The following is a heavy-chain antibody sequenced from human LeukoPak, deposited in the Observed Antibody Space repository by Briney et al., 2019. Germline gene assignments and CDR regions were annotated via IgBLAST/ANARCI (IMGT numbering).Heavy chain of an antibody. J-gene: IGHJ4*02. CDR2: ISGSGGST. D-gene: IGHD6-19*01. V-gene: IGHV3-23*01. CDR3: AKAFGYSSFRTHFDY. CDR1: GLSFSSYA. Sequence: PGGPLRLSCAASGLSFSSYAMSWVRHAPGKGLEWVSAISGSGGSTYYADSVKGRFSISRDNSKNTLYLQMNSLRAEDTAVYYCAKAFGYSSFRTHFDYWGQGTLVTVSS.